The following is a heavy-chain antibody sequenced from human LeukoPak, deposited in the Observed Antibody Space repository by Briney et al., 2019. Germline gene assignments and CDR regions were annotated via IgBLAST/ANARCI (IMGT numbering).Heavy chain of an antibody. CDR2: INTNTGNP. Sequence: ASVKVSCKASGYTFTSYAMNWVRQAPGQGLEWMGWINTNTGNPTYAQGFTGRFVFSLDTSVSTAYLQISSLKAEDTAVYYCARDRRTVTTPRGNWFDPWGQGTLVTVSS. J-gene: IGHJ5*02. D-gene: IGHD4-17*01. V-gene: IGHV7-4-1*02. CDR3: ARDRRTVTTPRGNWFDP. CDR1: GYTFTSYA.